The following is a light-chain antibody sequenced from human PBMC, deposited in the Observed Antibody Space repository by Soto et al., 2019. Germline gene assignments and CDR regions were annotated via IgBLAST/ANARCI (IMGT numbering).Light chain of an antibody. CDR2: GAS. CDR1: QSVSSN. V-gene: IGKV3-15*01. J-gene: IGKJ3*01. Sequence: EIVMTQSPGTLSVSPGERATLSCRASQSVSSNLAWYQQKPGQAPRLLIYGASTRATGIPARFSGSGSGTEFTLTISTLQSEDFAVYYCQQYDNWTPFTFGPGTKVDIK. CDR3: QQYDNWTPFT.